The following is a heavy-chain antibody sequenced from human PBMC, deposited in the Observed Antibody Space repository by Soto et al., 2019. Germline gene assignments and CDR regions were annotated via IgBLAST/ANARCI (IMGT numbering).Heavy chain of an antibody. V-gene: IGHV3-30*03. CDR2: ISYDGSNK. CDR3: ARSNDVSHLYGY. Sequence: GGSLRLSCAASGFTFSSYGMHWVRQAPGKGLEWVAVISYDGSNKYYADSVKGRFTISRDNSKNTLYLQMNSLRAEDTAVYYCARSNDVSHLYGYSGQGTLVTVSS. J-gene: IGHJ4*02. CDR1: GFTFSSYG. D-gene: IGHD1-1*01.